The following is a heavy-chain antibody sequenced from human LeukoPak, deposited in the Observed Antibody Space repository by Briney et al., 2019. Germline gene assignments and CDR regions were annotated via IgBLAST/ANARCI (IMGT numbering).Heavy chain of an antibody. CDR2: ISWNSGSI. J-gene: IGHJ6*02. V-gene: IGHV3-9*01. D-gene: IGHD1-1*01. CDR3: AKDISNWNDDVYYYGMDV. CDR1: GFTFDDYA. Sequence: GGSLRLSCAASGFTFDDYAMHWVRQAPGKGLEWVSGISWNSGSIGYADSVKGRFTISRDNAKNSLYLQMNSLRAEDTALYYCAKDISNWNDDVYYYGMDVWGQGTTVTVSS.